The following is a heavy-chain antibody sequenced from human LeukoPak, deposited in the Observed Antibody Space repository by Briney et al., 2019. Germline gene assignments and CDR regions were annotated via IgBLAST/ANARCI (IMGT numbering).Heavy chain of an antibody. D-gene: IGHD5-18*01. V-gene: IGHV4-59*08. Sequence: SETLSLTCTVSGGSINNYYWSWIRQHPGEGLEWIGYTHDSGTTNYNPSLKTRVTISVDTSKIQFSLNLTSVTAADTAVYYCARLYGYTYGHGGMDVWGQGTTVTVSS. J-gene: IGHJ6*02. CDR2: THDSGTT. CDR3: ARLYGYTYGHGGMDV. CDR1: GGSINNYY.